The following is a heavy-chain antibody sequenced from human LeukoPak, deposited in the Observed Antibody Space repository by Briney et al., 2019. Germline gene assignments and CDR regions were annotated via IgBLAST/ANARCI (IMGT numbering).Heavy chain of an antibody. D-gene: IGHD3-22*01. J-gene: IGHJ4*02. V-gene: IGHV3-48*03. CDR2: ISRSGSTM. Sequence: GGSLRLSCAASGFTLSSYEMNWVRQAPGKGLEWVSYISRSGSTMYYADSVKGRFTISRDNAKNSLYLQMNSLRAEDTAVYYCASDPTYYLDSSGYSYFDFWGQGTLVTVSS. CDR1: GFTLSSYE. CDR3: ASDPTYYLDSSGYSYFDF.